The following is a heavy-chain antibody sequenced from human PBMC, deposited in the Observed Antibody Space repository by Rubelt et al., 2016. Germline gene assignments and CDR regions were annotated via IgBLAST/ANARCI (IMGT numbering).Heavy chain of an antibody. CDR3: AKDLMLAAAPPSDY. V-gene: IGHV3-23*01. CDR2: ISGSGGGT. J-gene: IGHJ4*02. Sequence: EVQLLESGGGLVQPGGSLRLSCAASGFTFSNYAMSWVRQAPGKGQEWVSRISGSGGGTYYADSVKGRFTSSRDNSKNTLYLQMNSLRAEDTALYYCAKDLMLAAAPPSDYWGQGTLVTVSS. CDR1: GFTFSNYA. D-gene: IGHD6-13*01.